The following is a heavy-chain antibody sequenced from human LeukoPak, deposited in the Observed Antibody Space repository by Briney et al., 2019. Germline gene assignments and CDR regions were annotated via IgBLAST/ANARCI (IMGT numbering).Heavy chain of an antibody. CDR1: RLTFSSYS. Sequence: PGGSLRLSCAASRLTFSSYSMNWVRQAPGKGLEWVSSISSSSSYTYYPDSVKGRFTISRDNAKNSLYLQMNSLRVEDTAVYYCARGRSSSGSMNEFWGQGTLVTVSS. CDR3: ARGRSSSGSMNEF. V-gene: IGHV3-21*01. J-gene: IGHJ4*02. CDR2: ISSSSSYT. D-gene: IGHD3-10*01.